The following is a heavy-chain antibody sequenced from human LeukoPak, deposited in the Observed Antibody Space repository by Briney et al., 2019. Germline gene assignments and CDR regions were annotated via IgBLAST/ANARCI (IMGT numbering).Heavy chain of an antibody. V-gene: IGHV3-11*01. CDR1: GFTFSDYY. CDR3: ARDQYDTWSRRGNFDS. D-gene: IGHD3-3*01. Sequence: PGGSLRLSCAVSGFTFSDYYMSWIRQAPGKGLECISYISSSGSIIYYADSVKGRFTISRDNAKNSLYLQMNSLRAEDTAVYYCARDQYDTWSRRGNFDSWGQGTLVIVSS. CDR2: ISSSGSII. J-gene: IGHJ4*02.